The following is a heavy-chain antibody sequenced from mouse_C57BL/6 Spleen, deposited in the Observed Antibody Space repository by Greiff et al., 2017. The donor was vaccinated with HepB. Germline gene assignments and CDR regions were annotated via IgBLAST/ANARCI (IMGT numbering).Heavy chain of an antibody. D-gene: IGHD1-1*01. CDR2: ISYDGSN. J-gene: IGHJ1*03. Sequence: VQLKQSGPGLVKPSQSLSLTCSVTGYSITSGYYWNWIRQFPGNKLEWMGYISYDGSNNYNPSLKNRISITRDTSKNQFFLKLNSVTTEDTATYYCARRYYYGSSWYFDVWGTGTTVTVSS. CDR3: ARRYYYGSSWYFDV. V-gene: IGHV3-6*01. CDR1: GYSITSGYY.